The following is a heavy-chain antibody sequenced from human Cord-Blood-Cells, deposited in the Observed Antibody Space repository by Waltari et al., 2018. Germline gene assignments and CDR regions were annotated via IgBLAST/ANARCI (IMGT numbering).Heavy chain of an antibody. CDR3: ARDVGGSSFGYFQH. V-gene: IGHV4-61*01. CDR1: GGSVSSGSYY. D-gene: IGHD6-6*01. J-gene: IGHJ1*01. Sequence: QVQLQESGPGLVKPSETLSLTCTVSGGSVSSGSYYWSCIRQPPGKGLEWIGYIYYSGSTNYNPSLKSRVTISVDTSKNQFSLKLSSVTAADTAVYYCARDVGGSSFGYFQHWGQGTLVTVSS. CDR2: IYYSGST.